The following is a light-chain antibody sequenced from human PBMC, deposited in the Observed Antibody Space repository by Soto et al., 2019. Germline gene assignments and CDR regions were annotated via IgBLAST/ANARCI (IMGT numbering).Light chain of an antibody. CDR2: DAS. J-gene: IGKJ4*01. Sequence: EIVLKQSPDTLSLSPGERATLSCRASQSVKNNYLAWYQQKPGQPPRFLIYDASSRATGIPDRFSGSGSGTDFTLTISRLEPEDFAVYYCQQYGSTPLTFGGGTKVYIK. CDR3: QQYGSTPLT. V-gene: IGKV3-20*01. CDR1: QSVKNNY.